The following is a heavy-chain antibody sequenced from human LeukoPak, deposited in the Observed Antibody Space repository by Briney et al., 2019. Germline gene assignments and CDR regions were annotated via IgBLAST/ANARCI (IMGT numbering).Heavy chain of an antibody. V-gene: IGHV4-4*02. D-gene: IGHD4-17*01. Sequence: SETLSLTCAVSGGSISSSNWWSWVRQPPGKGLEWIGEIYHSGSTNYNPSLKSRVTISVDKSKNQFSLKLSSVTAADTAVYYCAAIQDYGDLNWFDPWGQGTLVTVSS. CDR1: GGSISSSNW. CDR3: AAIQDYGDLNWFDP. CDR2: IYHSGST. J-gene: IGHJ5*02.